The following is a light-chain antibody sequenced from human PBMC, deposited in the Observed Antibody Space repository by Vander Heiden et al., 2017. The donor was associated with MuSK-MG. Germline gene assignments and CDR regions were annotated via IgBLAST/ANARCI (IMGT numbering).Light chain of an antibody. CDR3: QQFGTTPET. J-gene: IGKJ1*01. CDR1: QPVSIIY. Sequence: EIVLTQSPATLSLSPRERATTSCRASQPVSIIYLAWYQQKPGQAPRLLISGASSRATGIPDRFSGSGSGTDFSLTISRLEPEDSAVYYCQQFGTTPETFGQGTKVEI. V-gene: IGKV3-20*01. CDR2: GAS.